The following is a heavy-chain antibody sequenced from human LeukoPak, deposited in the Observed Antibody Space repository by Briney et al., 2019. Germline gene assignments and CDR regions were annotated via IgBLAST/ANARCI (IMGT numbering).Heavy chain of an antibody. V-gene: IGHV1-69*13. D-gene: IGHD3-22*01. J-gene: IGHJ3*02. CDR3: ARDSDTMIVGGGAFDI. Sequence: ASVKVSCKASGGTFSSYAISWVRQAPGQGLKWMGGIIPIFGTANYAQKFQGRVTITADESTSTAYMELSSLRSEDTAVYYCARDSDTMIVGGGAFDIWGQGTMVTVSS. CDR1: GGTFSSYA. CDR2: IIPIFGTA.